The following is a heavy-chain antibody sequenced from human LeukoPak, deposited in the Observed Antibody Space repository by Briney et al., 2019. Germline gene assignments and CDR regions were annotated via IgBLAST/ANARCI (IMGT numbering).Heavy chain of an antibody. CDR3: ARDSGSYYAFDY. CDR2: IKQDGSET. J-gene: IGHJ4*02. Sequence: GGSLRLSCAASGFTFSSYWMSWVRQAPGKGLEWVANIKQDGSETYYVESVKGRFTISRDNAKNSLYLQMNSLRAEDTAVYYCARDSGSYYAFDYWGQGTLVTVSS. V-gene: IGHV3-7*01. CDR1: GFTFSSYW. D-gene: IGHD1-26*01.